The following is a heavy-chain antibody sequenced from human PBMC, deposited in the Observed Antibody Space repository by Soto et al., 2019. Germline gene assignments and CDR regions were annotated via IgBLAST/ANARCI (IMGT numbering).Heavy chain of an antibody. V-gene: IGHV1-18*01. Sequence: GASVKVSCKASGYTFTSYGISWVRQAPGQGLEWMGWINACNGNTNYSQKLQGRVTITRDTSTSTAYMELSSLRSEDTAVYYCARPHFSSSYYFDYWGQGTLVTVSS. J-gene: IGHJ4*02. CDR1: GYTFTSYG. CDR2: INACNGNT. CDR3: ARPHFSSSYYFDY. D-gene: IGHD6-13*01.